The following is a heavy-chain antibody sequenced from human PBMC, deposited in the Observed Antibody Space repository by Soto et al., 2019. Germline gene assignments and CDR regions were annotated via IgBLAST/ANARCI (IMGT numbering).Heavy chain of an antibody. V-gene: IGHV3-48*03. J-gene: IGHJ3*02. CDR3: ARDRWHRDWHPGAFDI. D-gene: IGHD3-9*01. Sequence: EVQLVESGGGLVWPGGSLTLSCAASGFAFSSYEMNWVRQAPGKGLEWVSYIDATSNIIHYADSVEGRFTISRDNSKNSRFLQMNSLGAEDTAVYYCARDRWHRDWHPGAFDIWGRGTMVTVSS. CDR1: GFAFSSYE. CDR2: IDATSNII.